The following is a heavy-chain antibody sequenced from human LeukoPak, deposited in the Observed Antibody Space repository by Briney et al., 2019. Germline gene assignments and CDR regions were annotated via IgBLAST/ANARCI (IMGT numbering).Heavy chain of an antibody. V-gene: IGHV3-66*01. Sequence: GGSLRLSCAASGFTVSSNYMSWVRQAPGKGLEWVSVIYSGGSTYYADSVKGRFTISRDNSKNTLYLQMNSLRAEDTAVYYCARGREVVIPFDYWGQGTLVTVSS. J-gene: IGHJ4*02. D-gene: IGHD3-22*01. CDR1: GFTVSSNY. CDR2: IYSGGST. CDR3: ARGREVVIPFDY.